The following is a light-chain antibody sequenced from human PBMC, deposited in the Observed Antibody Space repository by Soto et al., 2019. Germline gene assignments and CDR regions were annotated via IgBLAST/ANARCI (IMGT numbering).Light chain of an antibody. CDR2: EGS. J-gene: IGLJ1*01. V-gene: IGLV2-23*01. CDR3: FSYAGSSTYV. CDR1: SSDVGSYNL. Sequence: QSALTQPASVSGSPGQSITISCTGTSSDVGSYNLVSWYQQHPGKAPKLMIYEGSKRPSGVSNHFFGSQSGNTASLTISVLQAEDEADYYCFSYAGSSTYVFGTGTKLTVL.